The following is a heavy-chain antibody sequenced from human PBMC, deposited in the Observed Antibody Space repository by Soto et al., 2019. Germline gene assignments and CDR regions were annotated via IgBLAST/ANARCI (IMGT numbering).Heavy chain of an antibody. CDR2: MNPNSGNT. CDR1: GYTFTSYD. Sequence: QVQLVQSGAEVKKPGASVKVSCKASGYTFTSYDINWVRLATGQGLEWMGWMNPNSGNTGSAQKCQGSITTTRNTIISTAYMELSSLRSEYTAGYYCARLKQDYAVAWGQGTLVTVSS. CDR3: ARLKQDYAVA. J-gene: IGHJ5*02. D-gene: IGHD3-16*01. V-gene: IGHV1-8*01.